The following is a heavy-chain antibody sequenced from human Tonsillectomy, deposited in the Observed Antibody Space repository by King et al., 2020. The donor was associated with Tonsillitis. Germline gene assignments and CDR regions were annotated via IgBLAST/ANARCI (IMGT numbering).Heavy chain of an antibody. CDR2: ISGSDGST. Sequence: VQLVESGGGLVQPGGSLRLSCAASGFTFSTYVMSWVRQAPGKGLEWVSGISGSDGSTYYADSVKGRFTISRDRSKNTLYLQMNSLRAEDTAVYYCAKDPDYGSAFYSYYAMDVWGQGTTVTVSS. CDR3: AKDPDYGSAFYSYYAMDV. V-gene: IGHV3-23*04. CDR1: GFTFSTYV. D-gene: IGHD3-10*01. J-gene: IGHJ6*02.